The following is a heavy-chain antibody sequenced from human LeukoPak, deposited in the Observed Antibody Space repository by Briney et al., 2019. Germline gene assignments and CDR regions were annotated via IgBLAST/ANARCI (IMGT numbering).Heavy chain of an antibody. CDR3: ARLVVVPAGSWFDP. Sequence: GGSLRLSCAASGFTFSSYGMHWVRQAPGKGLEWVAFIRYDGSNKYYADSVKGRFTIPRDNSKNTLYLQMNSLRAEDTAVYYCARLVVVPAGSWFDPWGQGTLVTVSS. D-gene: IGHD3-22*01. CDR2: IRYDGSNK. J-gene: IGHJ5*02. V-gene: IGHV3-30*02. CDR1: GFTFSSYG.